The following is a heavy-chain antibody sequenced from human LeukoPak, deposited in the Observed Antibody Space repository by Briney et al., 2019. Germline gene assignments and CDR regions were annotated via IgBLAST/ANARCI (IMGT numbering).Heavy chain of an antibody. Sequence: ASVNVSCKASGGTFSSYAISWVRQAPGQGLEWMGGIIPIFGTANYAQKFQGRVTITADESTSTAYMELSSLSSEDTAVYYCARGAGGSYYGFWFDPWGQGTLVTVSS. CDR3: ARGAGGSYYGFWFDP. CDR1: GGTFSSYA. D-gene: IGHD1-26*01. J-gene: IGHJ5*02. CDR2: IIPIFGTA. V-gene: IGHV1-69*13.